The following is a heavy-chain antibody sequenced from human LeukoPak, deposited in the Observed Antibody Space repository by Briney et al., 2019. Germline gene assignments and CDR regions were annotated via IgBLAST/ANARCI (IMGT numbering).Heavy chain of an antibody. V-gene: IGHV1-8*01. J-gene: IGHJ3*02. CDR3: ARPYPNSSSWYDAFDI. Sequence: ASVKVSCKASGYTFTSYDINWVRQATGQGLEWMGWMNPNSGNTGYAQKFQGRVTMTRNTSISTAYMELSSLRSEDTAVYYCARPYPNSSSWYDAFDIWGQGTMVTVSS. CDR1: GYTFTSYD. D-gene: IGHD6-13*01. CDR2: MNPNSGNT.